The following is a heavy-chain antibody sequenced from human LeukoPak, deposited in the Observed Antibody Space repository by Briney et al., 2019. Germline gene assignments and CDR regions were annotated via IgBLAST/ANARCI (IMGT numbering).Heavy chain of an antibody. V-gene: IGHV3-7*01. Sequence: GGSLRLSCAASGFTFSNYWMSWVRQAPGKGLEWVANINQDGSEKYYVGSVKGRFTISRDNAKNSLYLQMNSLSAEDTAVYYCARGYRLNWGQGALVTVAS. J-gene: IGHJ4*02. CDR1: GFTFSNYW. CDR3: ARGYRLN. CDR2: INQDGSEK. D-gene: IGHD3-16*01.